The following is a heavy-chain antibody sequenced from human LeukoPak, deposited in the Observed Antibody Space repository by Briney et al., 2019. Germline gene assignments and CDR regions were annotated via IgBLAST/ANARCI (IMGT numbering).Heavy chain of an antibody. D-gene: IGHD2-8*02. J-gene: IGHJ2*01. CDR1: GFTFSSYW. CDR2: IHSHGSSI. Sequence: GRSLRPSRAASGFTFSSYWMHWVRQAPGKGLVWVSRIHSHGSSITKSEAVYSRFTISRDNAKNTVYLQMNSRRAEDTAVYYCARGGVGCVDPWGRGTLVTVSS. CDR3: ARGGVGCVDP. V-gene: IGHV3-74*01.